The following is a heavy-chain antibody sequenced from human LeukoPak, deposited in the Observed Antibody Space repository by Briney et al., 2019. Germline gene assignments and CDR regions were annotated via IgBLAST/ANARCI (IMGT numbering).Heavy chain of an antibody. CDR3: ARVYSSTTSFDY. V-gene: IGHV1-18*04. CDR2: ISAYNGNT. J-gene: IGHJ4*02. CDR1: GYTFTSYG. Sequence: ASVKVSCKASGYTFTSYGISWVRQAPGQGLEWMGWISAYNGNTNYAQKLQGRVTMTTDTSTTTAYMDLRSLRSDDTAMYYCARVYSSTTSFDYWGQGTLVTVSS. D-gene: IGHD6-13*01.